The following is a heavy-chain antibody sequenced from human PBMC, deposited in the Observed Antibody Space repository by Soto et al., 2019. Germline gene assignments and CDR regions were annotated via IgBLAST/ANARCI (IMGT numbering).Heavy chain of an antibody. V-gene: IGHV1-69*13. D-gene: IGHD4-4*01. Sequence: GASVKVSCKASGGTFSSYAISWVRQAPGQGLEWMGGIIPIFGTANYAQKFQGRVTITADESTSTAYMELSSLSSEDTAVYYRARDLSYDNSNWFYPWGKGTLVTVSS. CDR3: ARDLSYDNSNWFYP. CDR2: IIPIFGTA. J-gene: IGHJ5*02. CDR1: GGTFSSYA.